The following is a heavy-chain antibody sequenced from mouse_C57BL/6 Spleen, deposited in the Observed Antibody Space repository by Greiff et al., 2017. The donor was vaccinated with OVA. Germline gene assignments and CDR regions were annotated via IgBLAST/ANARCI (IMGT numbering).Heavy chain of an antibody. CDR3: ARWDYSYAMDD. V-gene: IGHV1-53*01. Sequence: VKLKQPGTELVKPGASVKLSCKASGYTFTSYWMHWVKQRPGQGLEWIGNINPSNGGTNYNEKFKSKATLTVDKSSSTAYMQLSSLTSEDSAVYYCARWDYSYAMDDWGQGTSVTVSS. J-gene: IGHJ4*01. CDR1: GYTFTSYW. CDR2: INPSNGGT. D-gene: IGHD1-1*01.